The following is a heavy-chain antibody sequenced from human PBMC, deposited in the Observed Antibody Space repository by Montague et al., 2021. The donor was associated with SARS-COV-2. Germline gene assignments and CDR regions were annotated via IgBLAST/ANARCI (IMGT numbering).Heavy chain of an antibody. Sequence: SLRPSCAASGFTFSDYGINWVRQAPGMGLEWFSYISATSRTIYYXDSVKGRFTVSRDNAKNSLYLQMNSLRAEDTALYYCVRDPATGMDVWGLGTMVTVSS. CDR3: VRDPATGMDV. J-gene: IGHJ6*02. CDR2: ISATSRTI. V-gene: IGHV3-48*04. CDR1: GFTFSDYG.